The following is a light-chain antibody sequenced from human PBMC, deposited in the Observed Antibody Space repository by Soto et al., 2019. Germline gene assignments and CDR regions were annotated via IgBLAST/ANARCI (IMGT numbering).Light chain of an antibody. J-gene: IGLJ2*01. CDR3: ETWDNNTRV. V-gene: IGLV4-60*02. CDR1: SGHSSYI. CDR2: LEGSGSY. Sequence: QPVLTQSSSASASLGSSVKLTCTLSSGHSSYIIAWHQQQPGKAPRYLMKLEGSGSYNKGSGVPDRFSGSSSGADRYLTISNLQFEDEANYHCETWDNNTRVFGGGTKLTVL.